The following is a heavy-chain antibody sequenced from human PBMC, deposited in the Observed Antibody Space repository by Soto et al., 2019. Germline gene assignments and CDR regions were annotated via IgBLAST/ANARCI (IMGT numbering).Heavy chain of an antibody. CDR3: ARGDIVVVVAATTGSNWFDP. CDR1: GGSFSGYY. D-gene: IGHD2-15*01. CDR2: INHSGST. J-gene: IGHJ5*02. V-gene: IGHV4-34*01. Sequence: QVQLQQWGAGLLKPSETLSLTCAVYGGSFSGYYWSWIRQPPGKGLEWIGEINHSGSTNYNPSLKSRVTISVDTSKNQFSLKLSSVTAADTAVYYCARGDIVVVVAATTGSNWFDPWGLGTLVTVSS.